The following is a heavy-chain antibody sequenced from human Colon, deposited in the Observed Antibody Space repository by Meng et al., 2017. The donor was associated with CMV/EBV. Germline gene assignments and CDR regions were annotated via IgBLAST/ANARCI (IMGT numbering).Heavy chain of an antibody. CDR2: IYYSGST. D-gene: IGHD7-27*01. J-gene: IGHJ2*01. CDR3: ARMVRAVWGGL. Sequence: TGSGGSSSSSSDYWGWMRQPPGKGLEWIGSIYYSGSTYYNQSLKSRVTISVDTSKNQFSLKLSSVTAEDTAVYYCARMVRAVWGGLWGRGTLVTVSS. CDR1: GGSSSSSSDY. V-gene: IGHV4-39*07.